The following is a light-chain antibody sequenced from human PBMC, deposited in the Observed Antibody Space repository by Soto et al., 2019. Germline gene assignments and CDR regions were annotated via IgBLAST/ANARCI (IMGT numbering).Light chain of an antibody. Sequence: QSALTQPASVSGSPRQSITISCTGTRSDIGSYNYVSWYQVHPDKAPKLIIYEVSSRPSGVPDRFSGSKSGNTASLIISGLQAEDEAHYYCSSYSSTDTLYVFGTGTKGTVL. J-gene: IGLJ1*01. CDR1: RSDIGSYNY. V-gene: IGLV2-14*01. CDR2: EVS. CDR3: SSYSSTDTLYV.